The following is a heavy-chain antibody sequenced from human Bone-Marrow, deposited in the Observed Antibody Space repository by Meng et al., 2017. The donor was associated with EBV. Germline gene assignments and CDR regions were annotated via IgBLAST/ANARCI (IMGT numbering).Heavy chain of an antibody. CDR1: GGTFNSDA. Sequence: QVPGVQSGAEVKKPGSAVKVSCWTSGGTFNSDAVSWVRQAPGQGLEWMGGLIPMSGAPHYAQKFQGRVTITADESTSTHYMDLSNLRSDDTAMYYCASESGRGFTPDYWGQGTLVTVSS. D-gene: IGHD3-10*01. CDR3: ASESGRGFTPDY. V-gene: IGHV1-69*01. CDR2: LIPMSGAP. J-gene: IGHJ4*02.